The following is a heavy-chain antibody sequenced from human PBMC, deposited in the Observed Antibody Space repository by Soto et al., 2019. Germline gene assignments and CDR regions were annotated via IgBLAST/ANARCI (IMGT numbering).Heavy chain of an antibody. Sequence: SETLSLTCAVSGASIRSYHWSWIRQPAGKGLEWIGRMQHTGNTNYNPSLKSRVTMSVDTSKNQVSLKMTSVTAADTAVYFCAKDVSSRRWFDPWGQGILVTVSS. J-gene: IGHJ5*02. CDR2: MQHTGNT. CDR1: GASIRSYH. V-gene: IGHV4-4*07. CDR3: AKDVSSRRWFDP. D-gene: IGHD3-16*01.